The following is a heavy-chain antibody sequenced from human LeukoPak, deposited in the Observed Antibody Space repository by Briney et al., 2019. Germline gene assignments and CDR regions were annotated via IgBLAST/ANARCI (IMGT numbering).Heavy chain of an antibody. CDR1: GFTFSRYG. D-gene: IGHD2/OR15-2a*01. V-gene: IGHV3-33*08. Sequence: PGGSLRLSCAASGFTFSRYGMHWVRQAPGKGLELVALLWADGTRPSYADSVKGRFTISRDISRSTLYLQMNGLRAEDTALYYCARDADTTALYWYFDLWGRGTLVTVSS. J-gene: IGHJ2*01. CDR2: LWADGTRP. CDR3: ARDADTTALYWYFDL.